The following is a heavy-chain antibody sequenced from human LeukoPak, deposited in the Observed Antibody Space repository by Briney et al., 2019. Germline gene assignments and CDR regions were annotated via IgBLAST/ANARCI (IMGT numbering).Heavy chain of an antibody. Sequence: SETLSLTCTVSGGSISSYYWSWIRQPPGKGLEWIGNIYYSGSTNYNPSLKSRVTMSVDTSKNQFSLKLSSVTAADTAVYYCARDRYYDFWSGYPARYYYYMDVWGKGTTVTVSS. CDR2: IYYSGST. J-gene: IGHJ6*03. V-gene: IGHV4-59*12. D-gene: IGHD3-3*01. CDR1: GGSISSYY. CDR3: ARDRYYDFWSGYPARYYYYMDV.